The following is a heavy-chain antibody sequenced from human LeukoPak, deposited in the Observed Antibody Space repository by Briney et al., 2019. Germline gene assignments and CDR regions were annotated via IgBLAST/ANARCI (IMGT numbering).Heavy chain of an antibody. CDR2: ISYDGSNK. V-gene: IGHV3-30*18. CDR1: GFTFSSYA. J-gene: IGHJ4*02. CDR3: AKGGRSSWHNDC. D-gene: IGHD6-13*01. Sequence: PGASLRLSCAASGFTFSSYAMSWVRQAPGKGLEWVALISYDGSNKYYADSVKGRFTISRDNSKSTLYLQMNSLRAEDTAVYYCAKGGRSSWHNDCWGQGSLVTVSS.